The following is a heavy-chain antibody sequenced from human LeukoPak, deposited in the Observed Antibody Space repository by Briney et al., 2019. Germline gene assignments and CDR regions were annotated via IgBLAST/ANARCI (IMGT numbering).Heavy chain of an antibody. D-gene: IGHD2-2*02. Sequence: SETLSLTCAVSGYSISSGYYWGWLRQPPRKVLEWIGSIYHSGSTYYNPSLKSRVTISVDTSKNQFSLKLSSVTAADTAVYYCARLEDCSSTSCYNPGAFDIWGQGTMVTVSS. CDR2: IYHSGST. CDR1: GYSISSGYY. V-gene: IGHV4-38-2*01. J-gene: IGHJ3*02. CDR3: ARLEDCSSTSCYNPGAFDI.